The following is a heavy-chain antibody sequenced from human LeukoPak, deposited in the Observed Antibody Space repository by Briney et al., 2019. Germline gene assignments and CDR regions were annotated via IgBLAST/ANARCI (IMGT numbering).Heavy chain of an antibody. CDR1: GGSISSGGYS. V-gene: IGHV4-30-2*01. Sequence: SQTLSLTCAVSGGSISSGGYSWSWIRQPPGKGLEWIGYIYHSGSTHYNPSLKSRVTISVDRSKNQFSLKLSSVTAADTAVYYCARGRAAAGYYGMDVWGKGTTVTVSS. D-gene: IGHD6-13*01. CDR3: ARGRAAAGYYGMDV. CDR2: IYHSGST. J-gene: IGHJ6*04.